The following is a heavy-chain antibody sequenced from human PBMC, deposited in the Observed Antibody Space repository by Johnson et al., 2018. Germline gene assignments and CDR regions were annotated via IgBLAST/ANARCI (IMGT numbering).Heavy chain of an antibody. V-gene: IGHV3-9*01. CDR3: VKDSPEWCGESYHSMDV. CDR1: GFRFDDYA. Sequence: VQLVESGGGLVQPGRSLRLSCAASGFRFDDYAMHWVRQAPGKGLEWVSGISWNSGKTGYADAVKGRFTISRNNAKNSLYLQMNSLRGEDTALYYCVKDSPEWCGESYHSMDVWGQGTTVTVSS. J-gene: IGHJ6*02. CDR2: ISWNSGKT. D-gene: IGHD3-10*01.